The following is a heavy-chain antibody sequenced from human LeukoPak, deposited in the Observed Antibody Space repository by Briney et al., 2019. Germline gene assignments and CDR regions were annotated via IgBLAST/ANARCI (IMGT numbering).Heavy chain of an antibody. Sequence: PSETLSLTCTVSGGSISSSSYSWGWIRQPPGKGLEWIGEINHSGSTNYNPSLKSRVTISVDTSKNQFSLKLSSVTAADTAVYYCARARRRSSGGLERTMYYFDYWGQGTLVTVSS. CDR2: INHSGST. CDR1: GGSISSSSYS. D-gene: IGHD1-1*01. J-gene: IGHJ4*02. CDR3: ARARRRSSGGLERTMYYFDY. V-gene: IGHV4-39*07.